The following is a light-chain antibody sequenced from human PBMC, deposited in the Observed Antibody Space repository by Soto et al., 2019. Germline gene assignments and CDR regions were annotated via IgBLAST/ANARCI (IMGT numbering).Light chain of an antibody. Sequence: QSALTQPASVSGSPGQSITISCTGTSSDVGGYNYVSWYQQHPGKAPKLMIYEVSSRPSGVSHRFSGSKSGNTASLTISGLQAEDEADYSCSSYATSGISVFGGGTKLTVL. CDR2: EVS. V-gene: IGLV2-14*01. CDR3: SSYATSGISV. CDR1: SSDVGGYNY. J-gene: IGLJ2*01.